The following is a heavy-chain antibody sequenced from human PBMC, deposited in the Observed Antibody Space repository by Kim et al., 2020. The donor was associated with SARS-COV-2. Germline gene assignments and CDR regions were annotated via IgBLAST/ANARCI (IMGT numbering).Heavy chain of an antibody. Sequence: GGSLRLSCAASGFTFSSYWMHWVRQAPGKGLVWVSRINSDGSSTSYADSVKGRFTISRDNAKNTLYLQMNSLRAEDTAVYYCARDSRTRSAASVRGVIYYYYYGMDVWGQGTTVTVSS. J-gene: IGHJ6*02. V-gene: IGHV3-74*01. D-gene: IGHD3-10*01. CDR3: ARDSRTRSAASVRGVIYYYYYGMDV. CDR2: INSDGSST. CDR1: GFTFSSYW.